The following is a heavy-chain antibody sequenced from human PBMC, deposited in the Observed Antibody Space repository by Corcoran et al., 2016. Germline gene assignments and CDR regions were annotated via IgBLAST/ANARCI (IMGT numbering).Heavy chain of an antibody. CDR2: ISYDGSNK. CDR1: GFTFSSYG. CDR3: AKDSFEYSSSPGDY. D-gene: IGHD6-6*01. Sequence: QVQLVESGGGVVQPGRSLRLSCAASGFTFSSYGMHWVRQAPGKGLEWVAVISYDGSNKYYADSVKGRFTISRDNSKNTLYLQMNILRAEYTAVYYCAKDSFEYSSSPGDYWGQGTLVTVSS. V-gene: IGHV3-30*18. J-gene: IGHJ4*02.